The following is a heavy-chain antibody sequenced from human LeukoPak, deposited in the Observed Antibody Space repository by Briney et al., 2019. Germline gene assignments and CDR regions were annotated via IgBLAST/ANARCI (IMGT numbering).Heavy chain of an antibody. V-gene: IGHV1-69*04. D-gene: IGHD3-22*01. CDR1: GGTFSNHA. Sequence: GASVKVSCKTSGGTFSNHAINWVPQAPGQGLEWMGRIIPILDIANYAQKFQGRLTVTADKYTTTAYMELGSLRSEDTAVYFCARDLGPYYNSGAYLDYWGQGTLVTVSS. CDR2: IIPILDIA. J-gene: IGHJ4*02. CDR3: ARDLGPYYNSGAYLDY.